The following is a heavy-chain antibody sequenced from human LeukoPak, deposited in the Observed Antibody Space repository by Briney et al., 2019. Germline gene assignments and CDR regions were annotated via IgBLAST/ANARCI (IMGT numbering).Heavy chain of an antibody. CDR2: ISSSSSYI. D-gene: IGHD2-15*01. Sequence: GGSLRLSCAASGFTFSSYSMNWVRQAPGKGLEWVSSISSSSSYIYYADSVKGRFTISRDNAKNSLYLQMNSLRAEDTAVYYCARSWDIVVVVPRAPAFDIWGQGTMVTV. J-gene: IGHJ3*02. CDR1: GFTFSSYS. CDR3: ARSWDIVVVVPRAPAFDI. V-gene: IGHV3-21*01.